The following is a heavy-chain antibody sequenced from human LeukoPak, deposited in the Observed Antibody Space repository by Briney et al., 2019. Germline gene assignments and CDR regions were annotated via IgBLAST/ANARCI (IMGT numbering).Heavy chain of an antibody. CDR2: ISAYNGNT. CDR1: GYTFTSYG. J-gene: IGHJ4*02. CDR3: AGDRPTRYCSSTSCNHFDY. D-gene: IGHD2-2*01. Sequence: ASVKVSCKASGYTFTSYGISWVRQAPGQGLEWMGWISAYNGNTNYAQKLQGRVTMTTDTSTSTAYMELRSLRSDDTAVYYCAGDRPTRYCSSTSCNHFDYWGQGTLVTVSS. V-gene: IGHV1-18*01.